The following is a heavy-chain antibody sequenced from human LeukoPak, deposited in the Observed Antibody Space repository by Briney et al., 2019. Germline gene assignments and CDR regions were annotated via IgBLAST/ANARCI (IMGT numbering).Heavy chain of an antibody. CDR3: AKGSGWQVAKSYYMDV. CDR2: ISGSGGST. V-gene: IGHV3-23*01. D-gene: IGHD6-19*01. Sequence: GGSLRLSCAASGFTFSSYAMSWVRQAPGKGLEWVSAISGSGGSTYYADSVKGRFTISRNNSKNTLYLQMNSLRAEDTAVYYCAKGSGWQVAKSYYMDVWGKGTTVTVSS. CDR1: GFTFSSYA. J-gene: IGHJ6*03.